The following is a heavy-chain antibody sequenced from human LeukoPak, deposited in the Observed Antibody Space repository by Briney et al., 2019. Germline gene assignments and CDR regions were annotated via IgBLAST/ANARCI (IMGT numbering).Heavy chain of an antibody. CDR1: GFTVSSNY. CDR2: INSDGSST. V-gene: IGHV3-74*01. J-gene: IGHJ4*02. D-gene: IGHD6-19*01. CDR3: ARGGSSGWYYFDY. Sequence: GGSLRLSCAASGFTVSSNYMSWVRQAPGKGLAWVSRINSDGSSTGYADSVKGRFTISRDNAKNTLYLQMNSLRAEDTAVYYCARGGSSGWYYFDYWGQGTLVTVSS.